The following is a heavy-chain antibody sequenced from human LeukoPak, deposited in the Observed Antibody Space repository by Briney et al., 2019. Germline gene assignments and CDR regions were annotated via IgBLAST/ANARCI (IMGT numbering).Heavy chain of an antibody. CDR1: GYTFTSYG. Sequence: ASVKVSCKASGYTFTSYGISWVRQAPGQGLGWMGWISAYNGNTKYAQKLQGRVTMTTDTSTSTAYMELRSLRSDDTAVFYCARGHRTAAYDSSGSDYWGQGTLVTVS. D-gene: IGHD3-22*01. J-gene: IGHJ4*02. CDR2: ISAYNGNT. CDR3: ARGHRTAAYDSSGSDY. V-gene: IGHV1-18*01.